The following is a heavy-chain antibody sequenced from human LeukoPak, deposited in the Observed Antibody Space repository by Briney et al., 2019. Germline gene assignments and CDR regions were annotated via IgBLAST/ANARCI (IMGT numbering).Heavy chain of an antibody. CDR1: GGTFSSYA. CDR2: IIPIFGTA. CDR3: ARDQAYYGSGSYYHFDY. Sequence: SVKVSCKASGGTFSSYAISWVRQAPGQGLEWMGRIIPIFGTANYAQKFQGRVTITTDESTSTAYMELSSLRSEDTAVYYCARDQAYYGSGSYYHFDYWGQGTLVTVSS. J-gene: IGHJ4*02. D-gene: IGHD3-10*01. V-gene: IGHV1-69*05.